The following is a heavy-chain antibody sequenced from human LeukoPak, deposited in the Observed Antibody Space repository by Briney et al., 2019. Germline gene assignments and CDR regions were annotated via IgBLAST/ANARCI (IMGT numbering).Heavy chain of an antibody. D-gene: IGHD2-2*01. CDR2: ISSSSSYT. CDR1: GFTFSDYY. Sequence: GGSLRLSCAASGFTFSDYYMSWIRQASGKGLEWVSYISSSSSYTNYADFVKGRFTISRDNAKNTVYLQINSLRDEDTAVYYCARICSSTDCLIPDWGQGTLVTVSS. CDR3: ARICSSTDCLIPD. J-gene: IGHJ4*02. V-gene: IGHV3-11*06.